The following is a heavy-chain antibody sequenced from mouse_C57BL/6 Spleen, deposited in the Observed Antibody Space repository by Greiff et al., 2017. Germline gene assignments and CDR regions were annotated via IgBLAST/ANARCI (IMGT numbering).Heavy chain of an antibody. J-gene: IGHJ1*03. D-gene: IGHD1-1*01. Sequence: VQLQQSGPELVKPGASVKISCKASGYAFSSSWMNWVKQRPGKGLEWIGRIYPGDGDTNYNGKFKGKATLTADKSSSTAYMQLSSLPSEDSAVYFCAMYYGSSYSYFDVWGTGTTVTVSS. CDR2: IYPGDGDT. CDR1: GYAFSSSW. CDR3: AMYYGSSYSYFDV. V-gene: IGHV1-82*01.